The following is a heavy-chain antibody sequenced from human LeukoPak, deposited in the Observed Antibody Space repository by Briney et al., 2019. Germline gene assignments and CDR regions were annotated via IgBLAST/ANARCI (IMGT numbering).Heavy chain of an antibody. CDR2: INGDGGST. CDR3: ARADSSKTRSFGY. J-gene: IGHJ4*02. CDR1: GFTFSSYW. Sequence: GGSLRLSCAASGFTFSSYWMHWVRQAPGKGLVWVSRINGDGGSTNYADSVKGRFTISRDNAENTLYLQMNSLRAEDTAVYYCARADSSKTRSFGYWGQGTLVTVSS. V-gene: IGHV3-74*01. D-gene: IGHD3-22*01.